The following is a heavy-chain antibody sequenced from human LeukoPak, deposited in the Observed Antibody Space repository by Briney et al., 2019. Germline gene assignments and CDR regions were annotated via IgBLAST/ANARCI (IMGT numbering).Heavy chain of an antibody. CDR1: GYTFTSYW. J-gene: IGHJ5*02. CDR2: IYPGDSDT. D-gene: IGHD6-6*01. CDR3: ARLIVGSSSTGWFDP. V-gene: IGHV5-51*01. Sequence: LGESLKISCQSSGYTFTSYWIGWVRQMPGKGLQWMGIIYPGDSDTTYSPSFQGQVTTSADKSISTAYLQWSSLKASDTAIYYCARLIVGSSSTGWFDPWGQGTLVTVSS.